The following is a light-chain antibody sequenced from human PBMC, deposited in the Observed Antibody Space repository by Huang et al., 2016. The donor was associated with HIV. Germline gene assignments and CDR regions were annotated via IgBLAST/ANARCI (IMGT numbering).Light chain of an antibody. J-gene: IGKJ4*01. CDR2: AAS. V-gene: IGKV1-39*01. Sequence: DIQMTQSPSSLSASVGDRIRITCRASQTISTFLIWYQQKPGKAPKLLIYAASNLQSGVSSRFSGTGSGTLFTLTVTGLLPDDFAISFCQQTSSVPLTFGGGTKVEMK. CDR1: QTISTF. CDR3: QQTSSVPLT.